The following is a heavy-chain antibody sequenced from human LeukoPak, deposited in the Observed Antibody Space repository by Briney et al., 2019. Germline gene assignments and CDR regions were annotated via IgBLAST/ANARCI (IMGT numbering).Heavy chain of an antibody. Sequence: GGSLRLSCAASGFTFSSYAMSWVRQAPGKGLEWVSAISGSGGSTYYADSVKGRFTISRDNSKNTLYLQMNSLRAEDTAVYYCAKDRGVHYYGSERGLYNWFDPWGQGTLVTVSS. J-gene: IGHJ5*02. V-gene: IGHV3-23*01. CDR3: AKDRGVHYYGSERGLYNWFDP. CDR2: ISGSGGST. D-gene: IGHD3-10*01. CDR1: GFTFSSYA.